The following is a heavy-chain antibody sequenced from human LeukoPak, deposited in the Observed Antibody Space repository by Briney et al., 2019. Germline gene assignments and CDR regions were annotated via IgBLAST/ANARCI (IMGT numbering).Heavy chain of an antibody. CDR1: GFTVSSNY. CDR3: ARAPLYYYDREDYFDF. CDR2: IYSGGST. D-gene: IGHD3-22*01. J-gene: IGHJ4*02. V-gene: IGHV3-66*01. Sequence: GGSLRLSCAASGFTVSSNYMSWVRQAPGKGLEWVSVIYSGGSTYYADSVKGRFTISRDNSKNTLYLQMNSLRAEDTAVYYCARAPLYYYDREDYFDFWGQGTLVTVSS.